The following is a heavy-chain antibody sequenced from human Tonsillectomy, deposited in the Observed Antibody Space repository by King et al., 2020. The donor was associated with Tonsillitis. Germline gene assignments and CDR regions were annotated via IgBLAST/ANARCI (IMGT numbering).Heavy chain of an antibody. D-gene: IGHD5-18*01. J-gene: IGHJ3*02. CDR3: AGGGCSYGLGAFDI. CDR2: IYQSGST. V-gene: IGHV4-30-2*01. Sequence: QLQESGSRLVRPSQTLSLTCAVSGDSISSGGYSWRWIRQPPGKGLEWIGHIYQSGSTYYNPSLKSRVTISVDRSKNHFSLNLSSVTAADTAVYYCAGGGCSYGLGAFDIWGQGTVVTVSS. CDR1: GDSISSGGYS.